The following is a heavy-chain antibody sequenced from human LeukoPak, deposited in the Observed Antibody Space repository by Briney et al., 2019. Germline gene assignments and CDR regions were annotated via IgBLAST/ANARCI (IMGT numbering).Heavy chain of an antibody. CDR1: GFTFSSYA. J-gene: IGHJ3*02. Sequence: GGSLRLSCAASGFTFSSYAMSWVRQAPGKGLEWVSAISGSGGSTYYADSVRGRFTISRDNSKNTLYLQMNSLRAEDTAVYYCAKWGLGRDGQNAFDIWGQGTMVTVSS. D-gene: IGHD5-24*01. CDR2: ISGSGGST. V-gene: IGHV3-23*01. CDR3: AKWGLGRDGQNAFDI.